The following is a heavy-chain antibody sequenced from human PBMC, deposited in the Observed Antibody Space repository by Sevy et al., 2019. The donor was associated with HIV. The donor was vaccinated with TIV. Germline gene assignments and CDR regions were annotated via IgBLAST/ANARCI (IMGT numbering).Heavy chain of an antibody. CDR3: ARDDHWAFDY. CDR2: ISSSSGTI. D-gene: IGHD7-27*01. CDR1: GFSFSSYS. J-gene: IGHJ4*02. V-gene: IGHV3-48*01. Sequence: GGSLRLSCVTSGFSFSSYSMNWVRQAPGKGLEWVSYISSSSGTISYADSVKGRLTISRDNAKNSLFLQMNSLRAEDTAVYYCARDDHWAFDYWGRGALVTVSS.